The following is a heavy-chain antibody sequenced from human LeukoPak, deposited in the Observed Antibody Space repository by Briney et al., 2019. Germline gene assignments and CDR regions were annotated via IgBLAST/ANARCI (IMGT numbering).Heavy chain of an antibody. V-gene: IGHV3-48*01. Sequence: TGGSLRLSCTAPGFTLSGLSMPWVGQAQGKGLEWLSYISTSSRSTYYADSVKGRFTISRDNAKNTLFLDMHSLRPGDSAVYYCARSAVRGVACDYWGQGTLLTVSS. D-gene: IGHD3-10*01. CDR3: ARSAVRGVACDY. J-gene: IGHJ4*02. CDR1: GFTLSGLS. CDR2: ISTSSRST.